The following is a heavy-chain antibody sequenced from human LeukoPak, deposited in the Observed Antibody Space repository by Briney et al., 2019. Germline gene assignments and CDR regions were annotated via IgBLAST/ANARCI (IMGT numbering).Heavy chain of an antibody. D-gene: IGHD4-17*01. J-gene: IGHJ4*02. CDR3: AREAYGDYGGY. V-gene: IGHV3-53*01. CDR1: GFTVSSNY. CDR2: IYSGDST. Sequence: PGGSLRLSCAASGFTVSSNYMSWVRQAPGKGLEWVSVIYSGDSTYYADSVKGRFTISRDDSKNTLYLQMNSLRAEDTAVYYCAREAYGDYGGYWGQGTLVTVSS.